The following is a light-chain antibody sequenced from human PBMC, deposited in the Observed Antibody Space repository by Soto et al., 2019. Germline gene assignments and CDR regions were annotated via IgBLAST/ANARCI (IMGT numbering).Light chain of an antibody. Sequence: QSVLTQPPSASGTPGQRVTISCSGSSSNIGSNYVYWYQQLPGTAPKHLIYRNNQRPSGGPDRISGSKSGTSASLANSGLRSEDEADYYCAAWDDSLSGWVFGGGTKLTVL. CDR3: AAWDDSLSGWV. CDR2: RNN. CDR1: SSNIGSNY. J-gene: IGLJ3*02. V-gene: IGLV1-47*01.